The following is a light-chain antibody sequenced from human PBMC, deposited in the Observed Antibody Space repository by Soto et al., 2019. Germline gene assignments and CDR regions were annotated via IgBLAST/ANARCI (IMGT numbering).Light chain of an antibody. CDR3: QQYNSYVWT. CDR1: QSISNW. Sequence: DIHMTQSPSTLPASFGDRVTITCRASQSISNWLAWYQQKPGKAPNLLIYDASSLQSGVPSRFSGSGSGTEFTLTISSLQPDDFATYYCQQYNSYVWTFGQGTKVDIK. V-gene: IGKV1-5*01. CDR2: DAS. J-gene: IGKJ1*01.